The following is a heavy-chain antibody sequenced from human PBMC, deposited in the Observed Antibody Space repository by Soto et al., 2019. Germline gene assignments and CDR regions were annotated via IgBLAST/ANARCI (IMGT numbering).Heavy chain of an antibody. D-gene: IGHD6-19*01. CDR1: GFTVSSNY. V-gene: IGHV3-53*01. CDR2: IYSGGST. Sequence: GGSLRLSCAASGFTVSSNYMRWVRQAPGKGLEWVSVIYSGGSTYYADSVKGRFTISRDNSKNTLYLQMNSLRAEDTAVYYCAREASSGWSGGDDAFDIWGQGAMVTVSS. J-gene: IGHJ3*02. CDR3: AREASSGWSGGDDAFDI.